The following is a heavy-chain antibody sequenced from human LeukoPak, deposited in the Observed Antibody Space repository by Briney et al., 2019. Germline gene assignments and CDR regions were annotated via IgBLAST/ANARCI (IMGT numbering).Heavy chain of an antibody. D-gene: IGHD6-13*01. J-gene: IGHJ6*03. CDR2: IYPGDSDT. V-gene: IGHV5-51*01. Sequence: GESLKISCKGSGYSFTSYWIGWVRPMPGKGLEWMGIIYPGDSDTRYSPSFQGQVTISADKSISTAYLQWSSLKASDTAMYYCTRRGVAAGQYYSSSYIGVWGKETTVTVSS. CDR1: GYSFTSYW. CDR3: TRRGVAAGQYYSSSYIGV.